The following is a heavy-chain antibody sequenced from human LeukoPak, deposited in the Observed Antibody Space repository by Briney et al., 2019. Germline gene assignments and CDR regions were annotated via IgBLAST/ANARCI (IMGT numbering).Heavy chain of an antibody. CDR1: GGSFSGYY. D-gene: IGHD6-13*01. Sequence: PSETLSLTCAVYGGSFSGYYWSWIRRPPGKGLEWSGEIYHSGSTNYNPSLKSRVTISVDTSKNQFSLKLSSVTAADTAVYYCARQGAYSSSWHYYYYYMDVWGKGTTVTISS. V-gene: IGHV4-34*01. J-gene: IGHJ6*03. CDR3: ARQGAYSSSWHYYYYYMDV. CDR2: IYHSGST.